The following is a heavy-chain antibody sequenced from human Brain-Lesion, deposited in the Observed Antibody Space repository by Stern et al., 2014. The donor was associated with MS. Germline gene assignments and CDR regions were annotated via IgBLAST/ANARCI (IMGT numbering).Heavy chain of an antibody. CDR2: ISWNSGTI. Sequence: VQLEESGGDLVQPGRSLRLSCAAFGFTFDDYAMHWVRQGPGKGLEWVAGISWNSGTIGYADSVNGRFTTSRDNAYSSLYLQMNSLRPEDTALYYCARDRTGSAAYFAYWGQGTLVTVSS. J-gene: IGHJ4*02. D-gene: IGHD1-14*01. CDR1: GFTFDDYA. CDR3: ARDRTGSAAYFAY. V-gene: IGHV3-9*01.